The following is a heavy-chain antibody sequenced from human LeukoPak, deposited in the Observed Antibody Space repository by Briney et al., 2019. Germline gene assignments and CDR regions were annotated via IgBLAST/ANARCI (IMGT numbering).Heavy chain of an antibody. V-gene: IGHV3-66*01. D-gene: IGHD6-13*01. CDR3: ARGAVAAAGKRGAFDY. CDR1: GFTVSSNY. Sequence: GGSLRLSCAASGFTVSSNYMSWVRQAPGKGLEWVSVIYIGGSTYNADSVKGRFTISRDNSKNTLYLQMNNLRAEDTAVYYCARGAVAAAGKRGAFDYWGQGTLVTVSS. CDR2: IYIGGST. J-gene: IGHJ4*02.